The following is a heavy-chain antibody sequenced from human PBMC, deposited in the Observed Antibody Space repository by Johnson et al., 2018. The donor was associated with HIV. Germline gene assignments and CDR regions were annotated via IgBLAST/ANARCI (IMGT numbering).Heavy chain of an antibody. D-gene: IGHD3-22*01. Sequence: VQLVESGGGLVKPGGSPRLSCAGSGFTFDDYAMHWVRQAPGKGLEWVSGISWNSGSIGYADSVKGRFTISRDNAKNSLYLQMNSLRAEDTALYYCAKGYDSSGYQGNGAFDIWGQGTMVTVSS. J-gene: IGHJ3*02. CDR2: ISWNSGSI. CDR1: GFTFDDYA. V-gene: IGHV3-9*01. CDR3: AKGYDSSGYQGNGAFDI.